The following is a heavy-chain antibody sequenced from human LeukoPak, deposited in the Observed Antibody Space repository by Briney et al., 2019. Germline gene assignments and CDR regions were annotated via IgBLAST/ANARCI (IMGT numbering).Heavy chain of an antibody. CDR1: GGSISSSSYY. CDR3: ARHVGGTMIVGPTDY. Sequence: SETLSLTCTVSGGSISSSSYYWGWLRQPPGKGLEWIGSIYYSGSTYYNPSLKSRVTISVDTSKNQFSLKLSSVTAADTAVYYCARHVGGTMIVGPTDYWGQGTLVTVSS. J-gene: IGHJ4*02. CDR2: IYYSGST. V-gene: IGHV4-39*01. D-gene: IGHD3-22*01.